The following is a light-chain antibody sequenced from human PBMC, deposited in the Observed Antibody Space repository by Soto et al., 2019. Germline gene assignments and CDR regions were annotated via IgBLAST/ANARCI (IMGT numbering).Light chain of an antibody. CDR1: RSDIGYNY. Sequence: QSALTQPASVSGSPGQSITISCTGTRSDIGYNYVSWYQQHPGKAPKLILYEVTNRPSGVSSRFSGSRSGNTASLTISGLQAEDEADYYCSSYAHSSSVVFGGGTKFTVL. CDR2: EVT. CDR3: SSYAHSSSVV. V-gene: IGLV2-14*01. J-gene: IGLJ2*01.